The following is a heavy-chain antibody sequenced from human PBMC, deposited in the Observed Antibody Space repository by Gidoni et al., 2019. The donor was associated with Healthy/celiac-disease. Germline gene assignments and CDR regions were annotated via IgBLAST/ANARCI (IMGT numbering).Heavy chain of an antibody. J-gene: IGHJ6*03. CDR2: IYSGGST. CDR1: GFTVSSNY. CDR3: AREAFYYYYMDV. V-gene: IGHV3-66*02. Sequence: EVQLVEYGGGLVQPGGSLRLSCAASGFTVSSNYMSWVRQAPGKGLEWVSVIYSGGSTYYADSVKGRFTISRDNSKNTLYLQMNSLRAEDTAVYYCAREAFYYYYMDVWGKGTTVTVSS.